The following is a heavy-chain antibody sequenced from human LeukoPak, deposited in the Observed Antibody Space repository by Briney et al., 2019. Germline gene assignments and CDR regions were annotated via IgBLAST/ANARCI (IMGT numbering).Heavy chain of an antibody. J-gene: IGHJ6*03. D-gene: IGHD3-10*01. CDR1: GYTFTGYY. CDR3: AREGYYYGSGSSQHYYYYYMDV. V-gene: IGHV1-2*02. Sequence: GASVKVSCKASGYTFTGYYMHWVRQAPGQGLEWMGWINPNSGGTNYAQKFQGRVTMTRDTSISTAYMELSRLRSDDTAVYYCAREGYYYGSGSSQHYYYYYMDVWGKGTTVTVSS. CDR2: INPNSGGT.